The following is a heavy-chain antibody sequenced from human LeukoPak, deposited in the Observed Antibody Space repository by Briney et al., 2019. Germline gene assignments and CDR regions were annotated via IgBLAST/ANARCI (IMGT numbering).Heavy chain of an antibody. Sequence: SETLSLTCAVSGGSFSGYYWSWIRQPPGKGLEWIGEINHSGSTNYNPSLKSRVTISVDTSKNQFSLKLSSVTAADTAVYYCARGIVGATSIDYWGQGTLVTVSS. V-gene: IGHV4-34*01. CDR1: GGSFSGYY. CDR3: ARGIVGATSIDY. CDR2: INHSGST. J-gene: IGHJ4*02. D-gene: IGHD1-26*01.